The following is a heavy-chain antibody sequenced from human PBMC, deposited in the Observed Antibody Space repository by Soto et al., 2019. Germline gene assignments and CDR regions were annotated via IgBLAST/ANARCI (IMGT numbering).Heavy chain of an antibody. Sequence: PGCSLRLSCAASGFTFNDYDMSWILQAPGKGLEWVSYITSGHTTYYAESVKGRFTISRDNTKKTLYLQMNSLRADDTAVYYCARDASGKEVSGYNWLDPWAERTLLTLSS. CDR1: GFTFNDYD. CDR3: ARDASGKEVSGYNWLDP. D-gene: IGHD6-19*01. V-gene: IGHV3-11*01. J-gene: IGHJ5*02. CDR2: ITSGHTT.